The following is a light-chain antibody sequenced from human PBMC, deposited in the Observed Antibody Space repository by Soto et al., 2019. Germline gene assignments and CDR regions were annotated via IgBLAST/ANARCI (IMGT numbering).Light chain of an antibody. CDR2: GAS. CDR1: QSVSSN. V-gene: IGKV3-20*01. Sequence: FTDSPPTRSLSPGEQASLSCRASQSVSSNLAWYQQKPGQAPRFLIYGASSRATGIPDRFSGSGSGTDFTLTISGLEPEDFAVYYCHQDRRSTWTFGQGTK. CDR3: HQDRRSTWT. J-gene: IGKJ1*01.